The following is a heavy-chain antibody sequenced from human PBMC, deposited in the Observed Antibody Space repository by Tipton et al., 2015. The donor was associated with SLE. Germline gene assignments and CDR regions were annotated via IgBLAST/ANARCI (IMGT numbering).Heavy chain of an antibody. V-gene: IGHV4-38-2*02. Sequence: TLSLTCAVSGYSISSGYYWGWIRQPPGKGLEWIGSIYHSGSTYYNPSLKSRVTISVDTSKNQFSLKLSSVTAADTAVYYCAREITIFGVDDPAFDYWGQGTLVTVSS. CDR3: AREITIFGVDDPAFDY. CDR1: GYSISSGYY. CDR2: IYHSGST. J-gene: IGHJ4*02. D-gene: IGHD3-3*01.